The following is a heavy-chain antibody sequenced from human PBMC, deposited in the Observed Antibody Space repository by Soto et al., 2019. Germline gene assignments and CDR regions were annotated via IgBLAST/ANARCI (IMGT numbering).Heavy chain of an antibody. CDR1: GYSFTSYW. Sequence: GYSFTSYWIGWVRQMPGKGLEWMGIIYPGDSDTRYSPSFQGQVTISADKSISTAYLQWSSLKASDTAMYYCARQNNVVVVAAREDAFDIWGQGTMVTVSS. CDR3: ARQNNVVVVAAREDAFDI. D-gene: IGHD2-15*01. J-gene: IGHJ3*02. V-gene: IGHV5-51*01. CDR2: IYPGDSDT.